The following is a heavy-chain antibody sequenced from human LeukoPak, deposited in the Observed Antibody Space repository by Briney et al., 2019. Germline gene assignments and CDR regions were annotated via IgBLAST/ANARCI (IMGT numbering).Heavy chain of an antibody. V-gene: IGHV3-21*01. J-gene: IGHJ6*03. CDR1: GFTFSSYS. CDR3: ARDYLNIVVVPAATYYYYYYMDV. Sequence: GGSLRLSCAASGFTFSSYSMNWVRQAPGKGLEWVSSISSSSSYIYYADSVKGRFTISRDNAKNSLYLQMNSLRAEDTAVYYCARDYLNIVVVPAATYYYYYYMDVWGKGTTVTISS. D-gene: IGHD2-2*01. CDR2: ISSSSSYI.